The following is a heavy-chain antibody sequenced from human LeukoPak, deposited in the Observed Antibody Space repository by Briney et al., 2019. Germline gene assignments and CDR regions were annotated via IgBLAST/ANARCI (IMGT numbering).Heavy chain of an antibody. CDR2: ISAGSTNK. CDR3: GKGRAVVGAAGTDH. CDR1: GFTFSGFA. Sequence: PGGSLRLSCVASGFTFSGFAMIWVRQVPGKGLEWVSSISAGSTNKYYADSVKGRFTISRDNSKNNLYLKMNSLRAEDTAIYYCGKGRAVVGAAGTDHWGQGTLVTVSS. V-gene: IGHV3-23*01. D-gene: IGHD2-15*01. J-gene: IGHJ4*02.